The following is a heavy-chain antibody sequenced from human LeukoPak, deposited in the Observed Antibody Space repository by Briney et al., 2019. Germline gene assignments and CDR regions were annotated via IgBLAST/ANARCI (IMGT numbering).Heavy chain of an antibody. CDR1: GFTFSSYW. CDR3: ARTDPPDNWFDP. V-gene: IGHV3-74*01. CDR2: INSDGSST. J-gene: IGHJ5*02. Sequence: GGSLRLSCAASGFTFSSYWMHWVRQAPGKGLVWVSRINSDGSSTSYADSVKGRFTISRDNAKNTLYLQMNSLRAEDTSVYYCARTDPPDNWFDPWGQGTLVTVSS.